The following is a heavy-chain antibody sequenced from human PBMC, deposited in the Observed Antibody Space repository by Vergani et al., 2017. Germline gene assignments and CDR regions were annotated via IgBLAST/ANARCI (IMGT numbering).Heavy chain of an antibody. V-gene: IGHV5-51*01. Sequence: EVPLVQSGAEVKKPGESLKISCTGSGYSFSNYWIGWVRQMPGKGLEWMGIIYPGDADTRYSPSFQGLVTFSADKSISTAYLQWSSLQASDTAMYYCARHRRQWDLVRSHTYYMDVWGKGTTVTVSS. CDR2: IYPGDADT. J-gene: IGHJ6*03. CDR3: ARHRRQWDLVRSHTYYMDV. D-gene: IGHD1-26*01. CDR1: GYSFSNYW.